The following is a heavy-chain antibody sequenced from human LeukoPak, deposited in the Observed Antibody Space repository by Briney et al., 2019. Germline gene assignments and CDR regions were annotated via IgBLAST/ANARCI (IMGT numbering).Heavy chain of an antibody. CDR2: IKKDGSEK. CDR1: GFTFRNYW. V-gene: IGHV3-7*01. D-gene: IGHD2/OR15-2a*01. J-gene: IGHJ4*02. CDR3: AVGVVFLIDY. Sequence: GGSLRLSCAASGFTFRNYWMNWVRQAPGKGPEWVAIIKKDGSEKYYVDSLKGRFTISRDNAKNSLYLQMNSLRADDTAVYFCAVGVVFLIDYWGQGDLVTVSS.